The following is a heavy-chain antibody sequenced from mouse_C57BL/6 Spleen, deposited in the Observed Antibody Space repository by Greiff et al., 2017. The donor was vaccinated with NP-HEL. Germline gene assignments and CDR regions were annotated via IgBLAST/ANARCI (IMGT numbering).Heavy chain of an antibody. CDR3: TRPITTVRSFAY. CDR1: GYTFTDYE. J-gene: IGHJ3*01. V-gene: IGHV1-15*01. D-gene: IGHD1-1*01. Sequence: VQLQESGAELVRPGASVTLSCKASGYTFTDYEMHWVKQTPVHGLEWIGAIDPETGGTAYNQKFKGKAILTADKSSSTAYMELRSLTSEDSAVYYCTRPITTVRSFAYWGQGTLVTVSA. CDR2: IDPETGGT.